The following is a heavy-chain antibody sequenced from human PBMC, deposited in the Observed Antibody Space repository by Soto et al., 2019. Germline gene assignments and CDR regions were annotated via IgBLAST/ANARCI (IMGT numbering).Heavy chain of an antibody. CDR2: VSAYNANT. J-gene: IGHJ4*02. D-gene: IGHD3-22*01. CDR3: ARDPTDSSGYYYDY. CDR1: GYTFSNSG. V-gene: IGHV1-18*01. Sequence: QVPLVQSGAEVKKPGASVKVSCKASGYTFSNSGFIWLRQAPGQGLEWMGWVSAYNANTNYAQKFLGRVTMTTDTSTSTAYMELRSLRSDDTAIYYCARDPTDSSGYYYDYWGQGTLVTVSS.